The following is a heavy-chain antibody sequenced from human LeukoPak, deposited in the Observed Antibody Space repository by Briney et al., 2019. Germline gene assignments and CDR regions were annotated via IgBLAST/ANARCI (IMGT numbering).Heavy chain of an antibody. D-gene: IGHD3-16*02. J-gene: IGHJ4*02. V-gene: IGHV4-59*08. CDR3: ARGTGDYVWGSYRVSPYYFDY. CDR2: IYYSGST. CDR1: GGSISNYY. Sequence: SETLSLTCTVSGGSISNYYWSWIRQPPGKGLEWIGYIYYSGSTNYNPSLKSRVTISVDTSKNRFSLKLSSVTAADTAVYYCARGTGDYVWGSYRVSPYYFDYWGQGTLVTVSS.